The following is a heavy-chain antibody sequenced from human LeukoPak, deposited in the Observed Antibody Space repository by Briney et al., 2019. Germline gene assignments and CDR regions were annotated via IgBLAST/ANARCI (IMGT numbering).Heavy chain of an antibody. J-gene: IGHJ5*02. Sequence: GESLKISCKGSGYDFTNYWIGWVRQMPGKGLEWMGIIYPGVSDTRYSPSFQGQVTISADKSISTAYLQWSSLKASDTAMYYCARRVIRGVNWFDPWGQGTLVTVSS. CDR2: IYPGVSDT. CDR1: GYDFTNYW. CDR3: ARRVIRGVNWFDP. V-gene: IGHV5-51*01. D-gene: IGHD3-10*01.